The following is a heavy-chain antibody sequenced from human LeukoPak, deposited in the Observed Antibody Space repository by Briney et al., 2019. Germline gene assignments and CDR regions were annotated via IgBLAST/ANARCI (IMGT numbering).Heavy chain of an antibody. Sequence: GGSLRLSCAASGFTFGPYTMNWVRQAPGKGLEWVSYISSSSDAIYYADSVKGRFTISRDNAKNSLYLQMNSLRGEDTAVYYCASGMRVGPNIWGQGTLVTVSS. CDR3: ASGMRVGPNI. CDR1: GFTFGPYT. V-gene: IGHV3-48*04. D-gene: IGHD1-26*01. J-gene: IGHJ4*02. CDR2: ISSSSDAI.